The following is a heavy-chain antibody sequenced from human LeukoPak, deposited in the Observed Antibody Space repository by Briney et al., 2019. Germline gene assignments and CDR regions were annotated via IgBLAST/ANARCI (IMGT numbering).Heavy chain of an antibody. V-gene: IGHV4-39*07. CDR3: ASTSSSWSQIIDY. Sequence: SETLSLTCTVSGGSISSSSYYWGWIRQPPGKGLEWIGSIYYSGSTYYNPSLKSRVTISVDTSKNQFSLKLSSVTAADTAVYYCASTSSSWSQIIDYWGQGTLVTVSS. CDR1: GGSISSSSYY. CDR2: IYYSGST. J-gene: IGHJ4*02. D-gene: IGHD6-13*01.